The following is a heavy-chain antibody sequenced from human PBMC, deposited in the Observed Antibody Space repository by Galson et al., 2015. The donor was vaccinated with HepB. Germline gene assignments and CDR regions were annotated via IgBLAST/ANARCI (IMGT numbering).Heavy chain of an antibody. Sequence: ETLSLTCAVSGASTSSTSYYWGWIRQLPGKGLVWNWSMSHSRSPYSNPSPKSRCAISVDTSKSQFSLELTSVTAADSAVYYCARESVIVLRRILGLSPRSTNWIDPWGQGTLVTVSS. CDR2: MSHSRSP. CDR1: GASTSSTSYY. V-gene: IGHV4-39*02. D-gene: IGHD2-21*01. J-gene: IGHJ5*02. CDR3: ARESVIVLRRILGLSPRSTNWIDP.